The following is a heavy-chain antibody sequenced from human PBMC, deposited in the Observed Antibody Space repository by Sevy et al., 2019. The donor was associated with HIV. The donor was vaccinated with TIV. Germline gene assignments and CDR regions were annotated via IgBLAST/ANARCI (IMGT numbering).Heavy chain of an antibody. D-gene: IGHD3-9*01. CDR2: ISGSGGST. J-gene: IGHJ6*02. CDR3: AKKVYYDILTGYYFHYGMDV. Sequence: GGSLRLSCAASGFTFSSYAMSWVRQAPGNGLEWVSAISGSGGSTYYADSVKGRFTISRDNSKNTLYLQMNSLRAEDTAVYYCAKKVYYDILTGYYFHYGMDVWGQGTTVTVSS. V-gene: IGHV3-23*01. CDR1: GFTFSSYA.